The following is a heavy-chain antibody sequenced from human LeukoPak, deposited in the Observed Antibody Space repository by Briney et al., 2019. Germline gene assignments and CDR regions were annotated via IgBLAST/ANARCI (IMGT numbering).Heavy chain of an antibody. CDR1: GFTFSSFW. Sequence: GGSLRLSCAASGFTFSSFWMRWVRQAPGKGLELVANIKQDGSEKYYVDSVKGRFTISRDNAKNSLYLQMNSLRAEDTAVYYCAREAYNWNIDVFDIWGQGTMVTVSS. CDR2: IKQDGSEK. CDR3: AREAYNWNIDVFDI. J-gene: IGHJ3*02. V-gene: IGHV3-7*01. D-gene: IGHD1/OR15-1a*01.